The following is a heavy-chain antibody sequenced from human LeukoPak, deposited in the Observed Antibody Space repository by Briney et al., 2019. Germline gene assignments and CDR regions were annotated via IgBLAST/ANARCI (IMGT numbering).Heavy chain of an antibody. D-gene: IGHD2-2*01. CDR1: GFTFNNYA. V-gene: IGHV3-23*01. Sequence: GGPLRLSCAASGFTFNNYAMSWVRQAPGKGLEWVSAISASGGTTYYADSVKGRFTISRDNSENTLFLQMNSLRAEDTAVYYCAKEPREYCSSTSCPNWFDSWGQGTLVTVSS. CDR3: AKEPREYCSSTSCPNWFDS. CDR2: ISASGGTT. J-gene: IGHJ5*01.